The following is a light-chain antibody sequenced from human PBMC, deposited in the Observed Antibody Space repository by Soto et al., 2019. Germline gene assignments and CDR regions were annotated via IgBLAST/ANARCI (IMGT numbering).Light chain of an antibody. CDR1: QSVSVN. Sequence: EVVLTQSPAIFSLSPGERATLSCRASQSVSVNFAWYQQKPGQAPRPLIYSASDRAPGIPARFSGSGSGTDFTLTISSLEPEDFAVYFCQERNRWPRGTFGAGTKVDIK. CDR2: SAS. CDR3: QERNRWPRGT. V-gene: IGKV3-11*01. J-gene: IGKJ4*01.